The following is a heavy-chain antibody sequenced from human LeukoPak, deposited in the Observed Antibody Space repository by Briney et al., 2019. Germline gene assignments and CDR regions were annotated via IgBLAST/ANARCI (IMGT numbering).Heavy chain of an antibody. CDR1: GFTFSSYG. Sequence: PGRSLRLSCEASGFTFSSYGIHWVRQAPGKGLEWVAVISYNGSDKYYADSVKGRFTISRDNSKNTLYLQMNSLRAEDTAVYYCAKDLRDSRFLPRRYCSGGSCYQGIDYWGQGTLVTVSS. J-gene: IGHJ4*02. D-gene: IGHD2-15*01. V-gene: IGHV3-30*18. CDR2: ISYNGSDK. CDR3: AKDLRDSRFLPRRYCSGGSCYQGIDY.